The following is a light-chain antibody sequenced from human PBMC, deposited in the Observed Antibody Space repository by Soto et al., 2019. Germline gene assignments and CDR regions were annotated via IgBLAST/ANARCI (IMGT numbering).Light chain of an antibody. V-gene: IGKV1-13*02. CDR2: DAS. CDR1: QGIGSA. J-gene: IGKJ2*01. CDR3: EPFNSYLRRT. Sequence: AIQLTQSPSSLYASVGDRVTITCRASQGIGSALAWYQQKTGKAPKLLIYDASSLESGVPSRFSGRGSGTGFTLNLSSLQPEDFATFYCEPFNSYLRRTFGPGTKLEIK.